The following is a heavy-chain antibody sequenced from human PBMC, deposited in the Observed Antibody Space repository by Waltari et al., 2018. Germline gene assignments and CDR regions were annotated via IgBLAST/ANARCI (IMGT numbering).Heavy chain of an antibody. V-gene: IGHV3-15*01. CDR3: TTDLGDYHQSSGYPYFDY. Sequence: EVQLVESGGGLVNPGGSLRLSCAASGMTFSNAWMSWVRQAPGKGVEWVGRMRRRADSGTTDYAEPVKSRFSISRDDTTNMLYLHMNGLKTEDTAVYYCTTDLGDYHQSSGYPYFDYWGQGSLVTVSS. D-gene: IGHD3-22*01. CDR2: MRRRADSGTT. J-gene: IGHJ4*02. CDR1: GMTFSNAW.